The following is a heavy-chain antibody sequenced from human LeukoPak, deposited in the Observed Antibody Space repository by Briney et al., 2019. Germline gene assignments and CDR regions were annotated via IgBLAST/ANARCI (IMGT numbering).Heavy chain of an antibody. V-gene: IGHV4-34*01. J-gene: IGHJ5*02. D-gene: IGHD3-3*01. Sequence: SETLSLTCAVYGGSFSGYYWSWIRQPPGKGLEWIGEINHSGSTNYNPSLKSRVTISVDTSKNQFSLKLSSVTAADTAVYYCARASPPPTIFGVVNGLPYNWFDPWGQGTLVTVSS. CDR3: ARASPPPTIFGVVNGLPYNWFDP. CDR2: INHSGST. CDR1: GGSFSGYY.